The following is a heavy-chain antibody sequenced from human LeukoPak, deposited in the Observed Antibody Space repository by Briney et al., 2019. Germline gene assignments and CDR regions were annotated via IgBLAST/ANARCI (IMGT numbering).Heavy chain of an antibody. V-gene: IGHV4-39*01. CDR1: GGSISSGDYY. D-gene: IGHD5-18*01. CDR2: IYYSGST. CDR3: ARHTLGYSYGRYFDY. J-gene: IGHJ4*02. Sequence: SETLSLTCTVSGGSISSGDYYWSWIRQPPGKGLEWIGYIYYSGSTYYNPSLKSRVTISVDTSKNQFSLKLSSVTAADTAVYYCARHTLGYSYGRYFDYWGQGTLVTVSS.